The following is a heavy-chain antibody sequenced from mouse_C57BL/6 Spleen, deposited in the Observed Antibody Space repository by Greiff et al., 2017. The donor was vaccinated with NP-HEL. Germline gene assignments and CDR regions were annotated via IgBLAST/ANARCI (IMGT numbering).Heavy chain of an antibody. Sequence: EVQRVESGGGLVKPGGSLKLSCAASGFTFSDYGMHWVRQAPEKGLEWVAYISSGSSTIYYADTVKGRFTISRDNAKNTLFLQMTSLRSEDTAMYYCARGELGRNYAMDYWGQGTSVTVSS. CDR3: ARGELGRNYAMDY. D-gene: IGHD4-1*01. CDR2: ISSGSSTI. J-gene: IGHJ4*01. V-gene: IGHV5-17*01. CDR1: GFTFSDYG.